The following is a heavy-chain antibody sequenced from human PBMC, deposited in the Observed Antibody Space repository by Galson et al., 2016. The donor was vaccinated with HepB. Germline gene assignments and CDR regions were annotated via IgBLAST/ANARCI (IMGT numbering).Heavy chain of an antibody. Sequence: SLRLSCATSGFTFNNYGFHWVRQAPGKGLEWVAVIWYDGSKEFYADYAKGRLTISRDDSKNTLFLQMNSLRAEDTAVYYCAKGRNYYDNSGYFADWGQGTLVTVSS. D-gene: IGHD3-22*01. CDR3: AKGRNYYDNSGYFAD. J-gene: IGHJ4*02. CDR1: GFTFNNYG. CDR2: IWYDGSKE. V-gene: IGHV3-33*02.